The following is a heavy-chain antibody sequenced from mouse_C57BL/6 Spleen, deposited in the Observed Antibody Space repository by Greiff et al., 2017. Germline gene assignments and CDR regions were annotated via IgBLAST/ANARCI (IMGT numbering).Heavy chain of an antibody. CDR3: ARLYGSSSYYAMDY. V-gene: IGHV3-8*01. CDR1: GYSITSDY. D-gene: IGHD1-1*01. J-gene: IGHJ4*01. CDR2: ISYSGST. Sequence: EVQGVESGPGLAKPSQTLSLTCSVTGYSITSDYWNWIRKFPGNKLEYMGYISYSGSTYYNPSPKSRISITRDTSKNQYYLQFNSVTTEDTATYYCARLYGSSSYYAMDYWGQGTSVTASS.